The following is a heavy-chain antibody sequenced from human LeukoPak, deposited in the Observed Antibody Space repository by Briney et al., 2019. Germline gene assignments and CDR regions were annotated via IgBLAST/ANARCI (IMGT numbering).Heavy chain of an antibody. J-gene: IGHJ4*02. CDR2: SGGSGDNT. Sequence: GGPLRLSCAPPGSFFKIYARTGGGHPPGGGWEGVSASGGSGDNTFYADSVKGRFTISRDNSKSMLYLEMNSLRAEDTGVYYCAKDKVRRSSGSDYWGRGTPVIVSS. CDR1: GSFFKIYA. V-gene: IGHV3-23*01. D-gene: IGHD6-19*01. CDR3: AKDKVRRSSGSDY.